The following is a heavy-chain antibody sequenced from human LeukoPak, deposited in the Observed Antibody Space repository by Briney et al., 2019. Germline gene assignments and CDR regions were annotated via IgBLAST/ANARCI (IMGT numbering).Heavy chain of an antibody. J-gene: IGHJ4*02. CDR2: IKSKTDGGTT. D-gene: IGHD3-22*01. Sequence: GGSLRLSCAASGFAFSSYVMTWVRQAPGKGLEWVGRIKSKTDGGTTDYAAPVKGRFTISRDGSKNTLYLQMNSLKTEDTAVYYCTTVDYYDSSGYEGYWGQGTLVTVSS. V-gene: IGHV3-15*01. CDR3: TTVDYYDSSGYEGY. CDR1: GFAFSSYV.